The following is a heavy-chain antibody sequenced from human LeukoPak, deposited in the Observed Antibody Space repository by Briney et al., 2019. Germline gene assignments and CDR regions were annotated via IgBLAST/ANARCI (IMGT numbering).Heavy chain of an antibody. Sequence: SETLSLTCTVSGGSISSSSYYWGWIRQPPGKGLEWIGSIYYSGGTYYNPSLKSRVTVSVDTSKNQFSLKLSSVTAADTAVYYCARHAIAVAVGDYWGQGTLVTVSS. D-gene: IGHD6-19*01. CDR2: IYYSGGT. CDR3: ARHAIAVAVGDY. V-gene: IGHV4-39*01. J-gene: IGHJ4*02. CDR1: GGSISSSSYY.